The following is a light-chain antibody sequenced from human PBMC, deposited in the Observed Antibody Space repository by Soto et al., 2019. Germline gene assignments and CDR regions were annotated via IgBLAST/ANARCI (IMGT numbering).Light chain of an antibody. V-gene: IGKV3-11*01. J-gene: IGKJ4*01. Sequence: EVVLTQSPGTLSLSPGERATLSCRASQSISQSLAWYQQKLGQAPRLLISDAYNRAAGVPARFSGSGSGADFTLTISSLEPEDFAVYYCQQRSAWPLTFGGGTKVEIK. CDR1: QSISQS. CDR2: DAY. CDR3: QQRSAWPLT.